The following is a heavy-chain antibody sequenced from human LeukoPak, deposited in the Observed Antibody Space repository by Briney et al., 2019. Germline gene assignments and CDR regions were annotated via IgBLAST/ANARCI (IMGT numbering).Heavy chain of an antibody. V-gene: IGHV1-18*01. CDR2: ISAYNGNT. J-gene: IGHJ4*02. CDR1: GYTFTSYG. CDR3: AISPQGSYDSSGYPPH. Sequence: ASVKVSCKASGYTFTSYGISWVRQAPGQGLEWMGLISAYNGNTNYAQKLQGRVTMTTDTSTSTAYMELRSLRSDDTAVYYCAISPQGSYDSSGYPPHWGQGTLVTVSS. D-gene: IGHD3-22*01.